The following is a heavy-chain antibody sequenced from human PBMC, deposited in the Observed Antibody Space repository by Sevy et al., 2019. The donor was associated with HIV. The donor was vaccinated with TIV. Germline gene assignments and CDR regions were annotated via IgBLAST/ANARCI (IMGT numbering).Heavy chain of an antibody. CDR3: ARERAYSAFDY. CDR1: GFTFSDSW. CDR2: INEDGSRL. J-gene: IGHJ4*02. V-gene: IGHV3-7*01. Sequence: GGSLRLSCVASGFTFSDSWMTWVRQAPGKGLERIAFINEDGSRLGYVDSVRGRFTISREKTKNSLYLQMNSLRAEDTAVYFCARERAYSAFDYWGQGTLVTVSS. D-gene: IGHD5-18*01.